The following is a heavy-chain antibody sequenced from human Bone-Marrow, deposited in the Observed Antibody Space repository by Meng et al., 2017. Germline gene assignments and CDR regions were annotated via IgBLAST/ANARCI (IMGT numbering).Heavy chain of an antibody. J-gene: IGHJ4*02. V-gene: IGHV3-15*01. CDR3: ATGAAAADH. D-gene: IGHD6-13*01. CDR1: GLSFTDAW. Sequence: EVRLVGAGGGLVKPGGSLRRSCVASGLSFTDAWMSWVRQAPGKELEWVGRIKRNSDGGTIDYAAPVKGRFTISRDDSKNTLYLQMDGLITEDTAVYFCATGAAAADHWGQGTLVTVSS. CDR2: IKRNSDGGTI.